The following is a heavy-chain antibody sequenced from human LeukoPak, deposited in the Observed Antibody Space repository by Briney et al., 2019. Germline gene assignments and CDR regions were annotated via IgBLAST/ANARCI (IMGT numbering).Heavy chain of an antibody. Sequence: AGGSLRLSCASSGFTYNSYAMTWLRQAPGKGLEWVSSITASGGSTYCADSVKGRFTISRDNSKNPLYLQMSSLRAEDMAVYYCARDYPTSGIVTIFDYWGQGTLVTVSS. V-gene: IGHV3-23*01. D-gene: IGHD1-1*01. CDR1: GFTYNSYA. CDR2: ITASGGST. CDR3: ARDYPTSGIVTIFDY. J-gene: IGHJ4*02.